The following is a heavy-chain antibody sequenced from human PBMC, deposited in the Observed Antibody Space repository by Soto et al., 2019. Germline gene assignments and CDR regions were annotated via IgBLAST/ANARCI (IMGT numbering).Heavy chain of an antibody. CDR1: GYTFTSYA. V-gene: IGHV1-3*01. J-gene: IGHJ4*02. Sequence: GASVKVSCKASGYTFTSYAMHWVRQAPGQRLEWMGWINAGNGNTKYSQKFQGRVTITRDTSASTAYMELSSLRSEDTAVYYCARDKSVATNYFDYWGQGTLVTVSS. CDR3: ARDKSVATNYFDY. D-gene: IGHD5-12*01. CDR2: INAGNGNT.